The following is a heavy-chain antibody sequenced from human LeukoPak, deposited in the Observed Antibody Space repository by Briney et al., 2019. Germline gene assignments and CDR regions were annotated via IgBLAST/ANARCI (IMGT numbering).Heavy chain of an antibody. CDR3: ARVSRAGYFDY. Sequence: PSETLSLTCTVSGGSISSYYWSWIRQPPGKGLEWIGYIYYSGSTNYNPSLKSRVTISVDTSKNQFSLKLSSVTAADTAVYYCARVSRAGYFDYWGQGTLVTVSS. V-gene: IGHV4-59*12. D-gene: IGHD3-10*01. J-gene: IGHJ4*02. CDR2: IYYSGST. CDR1: GGSISSYY.